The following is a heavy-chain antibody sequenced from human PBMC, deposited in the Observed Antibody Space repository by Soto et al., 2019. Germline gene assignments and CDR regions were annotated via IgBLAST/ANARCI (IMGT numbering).Heavy chain of an antibody. CDR2: IDPSDSYT. Sequence: GESLKISCXGSGYSFTSYWISWVRQMPGKGLEWMGRIDPSDSYTNYSPSFQGHVTISADKSISTAYLQWSSLKASDTAMYYCARQQAAAPYYYYYYGMDVWGQGTTVTVSS. J-gene: IGHJ6*02. V-gene: IGHV5-10-1*01. CDR3: ARQQAAAPYYYYYYGMDV. D-gene: IGHD6-6*01. CDR1: GYSFTSYW.